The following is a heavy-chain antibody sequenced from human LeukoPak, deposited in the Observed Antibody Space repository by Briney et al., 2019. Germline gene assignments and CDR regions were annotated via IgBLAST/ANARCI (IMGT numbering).Heavy chain of an antibody. J-gene: IGHJ3*02. V-gene: IGHV3-48*03. CDR3: ARNTMIVVTDAFDI. D-gene: IGHD3-22*01. CDR1: GFTFSSYE. CDR2: ISSGGSTI. Sequence: QPGGSLRLSCAASGFTFSSYEMNWVRQAPGKGLEWVSYISSGGSTIYYADSVKGRFTISRDNAKNSLYLQMNSLRAEDTAVYYCARNTMIVVTDAFDIWGQGTMVTVSS.